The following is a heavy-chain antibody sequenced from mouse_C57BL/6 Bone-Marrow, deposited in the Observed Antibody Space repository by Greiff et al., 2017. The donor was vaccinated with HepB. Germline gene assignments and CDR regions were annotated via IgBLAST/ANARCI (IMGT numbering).Heavy chain of an antibody. CDR1: GYTFTDYY. J-gene: IGHJ2*01. D-gene: IGHD2-1*01. CDR3: AREGDLLWSDY. CDR2: INPNNGVT. Sequence: EVQLQQSGPELVKPGASVKISCKASGYTFTDYYMNWVKQSHGKSLEWIGDINPNNGVTSYNQKFKGKATLTVDKSSSTAYMELRSLTSEDSAVYYCAREGDLLWSDYWGQGTTLTVSS. V-gene: IGHV1-26*01.